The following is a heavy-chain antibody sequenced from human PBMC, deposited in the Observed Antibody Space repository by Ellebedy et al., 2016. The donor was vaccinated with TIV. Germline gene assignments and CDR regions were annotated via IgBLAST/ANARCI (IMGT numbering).Heavy chain of an antibody. D-gene: IGHD6-13*01. CDR1: GFTVSSNY. CDR2: IYSGGST. Sequence: GGSLRLSCAASGFTVSSNYMSWVRQAPGKGLEWVSVIYSGGSTYYADSVKGRFTISRHNSKNTLYLQMNSLRAEDTAVYYCARARVRIAAAPYNWFDPWGQGTLVTVSS. V-gene: IGHV3-53*04. J-gene: IGHJ5*02. CDR3: ARARVRIAAAPYNWFDP.